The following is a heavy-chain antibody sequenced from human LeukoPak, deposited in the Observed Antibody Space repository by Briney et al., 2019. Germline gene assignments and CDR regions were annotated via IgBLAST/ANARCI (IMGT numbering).Heavy chain of an antibody. J-gene: IGHJ4*02. D-gene: IGHD3-10*01. V-gene: IGHV3-23*01. CDR3: AKDSFGSGSYWDY. CDR1: GFTFSSYA. CDR2: ISGSGGST. Sequence: GGSLRLSCAASGFTFSSYAMSWVRQAPGKGLEWVSAISGSGGSTYYADSVKGRLTISRDNSKNTLYLQMNSLRAEDTAVYYCAKDSFGSGSYWDYWGQGTLVTVSS.